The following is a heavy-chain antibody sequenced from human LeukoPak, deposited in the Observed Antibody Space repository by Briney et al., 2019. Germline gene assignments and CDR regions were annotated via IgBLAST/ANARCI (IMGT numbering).Heavy chain of an antibody. CDR2: IRYDGSNK. CDR1: GFTFSSYG. CDR3: AKEGGSSWYFDY. V-gene: IGHV3-30*02. J-gene: IGHJ4*02. D-gene: IGHD6-13*01. Sequence: GGSLRLSCAASGFTFSSYGMHWVRQAPGKGLEWVAFIRYDGSNKYYADSVKGRFTISRDNSKNTLYLQMNSLRAEDTAVHYCAKEGGSSWYFDYWGQGTLVTVSS.